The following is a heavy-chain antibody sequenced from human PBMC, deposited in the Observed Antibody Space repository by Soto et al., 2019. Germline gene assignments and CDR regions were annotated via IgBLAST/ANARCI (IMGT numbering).Heavy chain of an antibody. CDR3: AEDTSRYYY. D-gene: IGHD3-16*02. J-gene: IGHJ4*02. CDR2: INDXTGIA. CDR1: GRKFVNFT. Sequence: XAEVCCRASGRKFVNFTISWVRQAPGQRLEWMXWINDXTGIAKYSQKXXDRVSISXXKSENTAYMELSSMRSEHTAVYYCAEDTSRYYYWGQGTQVTVS. V-gene: IGHV1-3*01.